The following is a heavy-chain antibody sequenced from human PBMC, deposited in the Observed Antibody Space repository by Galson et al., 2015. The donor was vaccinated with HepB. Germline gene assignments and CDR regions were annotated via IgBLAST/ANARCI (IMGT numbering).Heavy chain of an antibody. CDR1: GYTFTSYG. CDR3: ARIGCGSSWYDCYYYYGMDV. D-gene: IGHD6-13*01. Sequence: SVKVSCKASGYTFTSYGISWVRQAPGQGLEWMGWISAYNGNTNYAQKLQGRVTMTTDTSTSTAYMELRSLRSDDTAVYYCARIGCGSSWYDCYYYYGMDVWGQGTTVTVSS. V-gene: IGHV1-18*01. J-gene: IGHJ6*02. CDR2: ISAYNGNT.